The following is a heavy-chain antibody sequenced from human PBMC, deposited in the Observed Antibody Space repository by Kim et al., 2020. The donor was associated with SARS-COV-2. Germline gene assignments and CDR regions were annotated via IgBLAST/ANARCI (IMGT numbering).Heavy chain of an antibody. J-gene: IGHJ5*02. CDR2: ISYDGSNK. V-gene: IGHV3-30*04. Sequence: GGSLRLSCAASGFTFSSYAMHWVRQAPGKGLEWVAVISYDGSNKYYADSVKGRFTISRDNSKNTLYLQMNSLRAEDTAVYYCARGRPYGSGSYWKPLGWFDPWGQGTLVTVSS. D-gene: IGHD3-10*01. CDR1: GFTFSSYA. CDR3: ARGRPYGSGSYWKPLGWFDP.